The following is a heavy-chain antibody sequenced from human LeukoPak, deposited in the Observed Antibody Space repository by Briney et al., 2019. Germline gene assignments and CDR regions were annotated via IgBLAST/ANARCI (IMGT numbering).Heavy chain of an antibody. J-gene: IGHJ3*02. CDR3: ATTAVAGPNDAFDI. V-gene: IGHV1-18*01. Sequence: ASVKVSCKASGYTFTSYGISWVRQAPGQGLEWMGWISAYNGNTNYAQKLQGRVTMTTDPSTSTAYMELRRLRSDDTAVYYCATTAVAGPNDAFDIWGQGTMVTVSS. CDR2: ISAYNGNT. D-gene: IGHD6-19*01. CDR1: GYTFTSYG.